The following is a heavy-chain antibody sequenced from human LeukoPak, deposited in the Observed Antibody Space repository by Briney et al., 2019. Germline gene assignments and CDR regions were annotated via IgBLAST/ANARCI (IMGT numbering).Heavy chain of an antibody. D-gene: IGHD3-10*01. CDR3: ARSGSQNYYYMDV. V-gene: IGHV3-53*01. CDR1: GFTFTNAW. J-gene: IGHJ6*03. CDR2: IYSGGST. Sequence: GGSLRLSCAASGFTFTNAWMTWVRQAPGKGLEWVSVIYSGGSTYYADSVKGRFTISRDNSKNTLYLQMNSLRAEDTAVYYCARSGSQNYYYMDVWGKGTTVTISS.